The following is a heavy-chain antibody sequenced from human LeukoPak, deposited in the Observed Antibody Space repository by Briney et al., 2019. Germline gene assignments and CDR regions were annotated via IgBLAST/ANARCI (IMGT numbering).Heavy chain of an antibody. V-gene: IGHV1-18*01. CDR3: ARDPGSYRSDY. J-gene: IGHJ4*02. CDR1: GYTFTSYG. Sequence: GASVKVSCKASGYTFTSYGISWVRQAPGQGLEWMGWISTYKNNTNYAQKLQGRATMTTDTSTSTAYMELRSLRSDDTAVYYCARDPGSYRSDYWGQGTLVTVSS. D-gene: IGHD3-16*02. CDR2: ISTYKNNT.